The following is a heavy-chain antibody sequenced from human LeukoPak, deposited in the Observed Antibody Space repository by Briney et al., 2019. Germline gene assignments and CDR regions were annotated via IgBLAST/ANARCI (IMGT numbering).Heavy chain of an antibody. CDR3: ARVPNYYDSSGY. CDR1: GYTFTGYY. CDR2: INPNSGGT. D-gene: IGHD3-22*01. Sequence: GASVKVSCRASGYTFTGYYMHWVRQAPGQGLEWMGWINPNSGGTNYAQKFQGRVTMTRDTSISTAYMELSRLRPDDTAVHYCARVPNYYDSSGYWGQGTLVTVSS. J-gene: IGHJ4*02. V-gene: IGHV1-2*02.